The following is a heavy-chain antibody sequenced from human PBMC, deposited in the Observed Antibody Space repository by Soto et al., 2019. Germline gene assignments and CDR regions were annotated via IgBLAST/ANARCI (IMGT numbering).Heavy chain of an antibody. CDR1: GFSLNTGGVG. CDR2: IYWDDDE. CDR3: VRNWRYYGGDYYYGMDA. Sequence: ITLKESGPPLVKPTQTLTLTCTFSGFSLNTGGVGVGWVRQPRGKAMEWLALIYWDDDERYRPSLRSRLNILKDTINNQVVLTMTNMDPEDTATYYCVRNWRYYGGDYYYGMDAWGQGTTVTVSS. D-gene: IGHD3-10*01. J-gene: IGHJ6*02. V-gene: IGHV2-5*02.